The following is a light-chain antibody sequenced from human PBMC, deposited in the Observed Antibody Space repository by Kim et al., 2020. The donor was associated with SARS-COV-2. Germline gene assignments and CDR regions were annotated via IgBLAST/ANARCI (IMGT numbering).Light chain of an antibody. V-gene: IGLV2-11*03. CDR1: NNDVGTYNY. CDR2: NVN. CDR3: CSFAGSSTEI. J-gene: IGLJ2*01. Sequence: GQSVTISCTGSNNDVGTYNYVSWYQQHPGKAPKLIISNVNKRPSGVPDRFSGSKSGNTASLTVSGLQAEDEADYYCCSFAGSSTEIFGGGTKLTVL.